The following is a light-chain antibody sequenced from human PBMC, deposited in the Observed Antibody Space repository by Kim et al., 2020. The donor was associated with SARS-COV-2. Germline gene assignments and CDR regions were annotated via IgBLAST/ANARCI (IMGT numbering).Light chain of an antibody. CDR1: PVIRNN. Sequence: EIVMTQSPATLSVSPGERDILSCRASPVIRNNLAWYQQKPGQAPRLLMHGASIRANGIPARFSGSWSGTEFTLTISSLQSEDFAVYYCKQYGILPPLTLVAGTTVDIK. CDR3: KQYGILPPLT. CDR2: GAS. V-gene: IGKV3-15*01. J-gene: IGKJ4*01.